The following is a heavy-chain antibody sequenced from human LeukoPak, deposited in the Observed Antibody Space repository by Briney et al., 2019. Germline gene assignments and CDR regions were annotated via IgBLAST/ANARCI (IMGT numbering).Heavy chain of an antibody. V-gene: IGHV4-34*01. Sequence: SETLSLTCAVYGGSFSGYYWSWIRQPPGKGLEWIGEINHSGSTNYNPSLKSRVIISVDTSKNQFSLKLSSVTAADTAVYYCARGGYCSGGSCSRYFDYWGQGTLVTVSS. CDR1: GGSFSGYY. D-gene: IGHD2-15*01. CDR2: INHSGST. J-gene: IGHJ4*02. CDR3: ARGGYCSGGSCSRYFDY.